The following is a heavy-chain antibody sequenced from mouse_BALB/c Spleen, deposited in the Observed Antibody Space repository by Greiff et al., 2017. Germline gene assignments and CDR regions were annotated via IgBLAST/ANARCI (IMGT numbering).Heavy chain of an antibody. D-gene: IGHD2-3*01. Sequence: EVQLQQSGPELVKPGASVKMSCKASGYTFTSYVMHWVKQKPGQGLEWIGYINPYNDGTKYNEKFKGKATLTSDKSSSTAYMELSSLTSEDSAVYYCARFPVYDGYYYYAMDYWGQGTSVTVSS. CDR2: INPYNDGT. V-gene: IGHV1-14*01. J-gene: IGHJ4*01. CDR1: GYTFTSYV. CDR3: ARFPVYDGYYYYAMDY.